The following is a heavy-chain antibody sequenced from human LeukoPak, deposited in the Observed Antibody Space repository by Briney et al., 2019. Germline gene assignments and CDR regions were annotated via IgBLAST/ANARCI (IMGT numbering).Heavy chain of an antibody. CDR1: GFTFSAYY. J-gene: IGHJ3*02. Sequence: PGESLRLSCAASGFTFSAYYMSWLRPAPGEGLEWVSYIISSGSNIYYADSVKGRFTISRDNANNSVYLQMNSLRAEDTAVYYCARDKPVGYYDSSGYSLGGAFDIWGQGTMVTVSS. V-gene: IGHV3-11*01. D-gene: IGHD3-22*01. CDR3: ARDKPVGYYDSSGYSLGGAFDI. CDR2: IISSGSNI.